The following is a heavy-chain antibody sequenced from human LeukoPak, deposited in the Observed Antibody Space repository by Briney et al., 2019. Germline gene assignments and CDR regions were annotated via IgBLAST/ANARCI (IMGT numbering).Heavy chain of an antibody. CDR3: AKGSYDSSGYLDY. V-gene: IGHV3-23*01. CDR2: ISGSGGTT. J-gene: IGHJ4*02. D-gene: IGHD3-22*01. Sequence: GGSLRLSCAASGFTFNNYAMNWVRQAPGKGLEWVSVISGSGGTTYYADSVKGRFTISRDNSKNTLYLQMNSLRAEDTAVYYCAKGSYDSSGYLDYWGQGTLVTVSS. CDR1: GFTFNNYA.